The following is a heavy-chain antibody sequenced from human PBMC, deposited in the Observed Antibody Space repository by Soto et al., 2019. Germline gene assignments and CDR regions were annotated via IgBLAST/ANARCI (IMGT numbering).Heavy chain of an antibody. Sequence: QVQLVESGGGVVQPGRSLRLSCAASGFTFSSYGMHWVRQAPGKGLEWVAVISYDGSNKYYADSVKGRFTISRDNSKNTLYLQMNSLRAEDTAVYYCAKDRSSTVPDYWGQGTLVTVSS. J-gene: IGHJ4*02. V-gene: IGHV3-30*18. CDR3: AKDRSSTVPDY. CDR2: ISYDGSNK. CDR1: GFTFSSYG. D-gene: IGHD2-2*01.